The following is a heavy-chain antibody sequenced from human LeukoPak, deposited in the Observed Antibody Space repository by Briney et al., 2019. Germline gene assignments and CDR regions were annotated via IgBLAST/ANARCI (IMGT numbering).Heavy chain of an antibody. CDR3: TREDY. J-gene: IGHJ4*02. CDR2: ISPNSGDT. CDR1: GYPFTGHY. V-gene: IGHV1-2*02. Sequence: ASVKVSCKASGYPFTGHYIHWMRQAPGQGLEWMGWISPNSGDTQYAQKFQGRVTMTRDTSISTAYMEVNRLTSDDTAVYYCTREDYWGQGTLVTVSS.